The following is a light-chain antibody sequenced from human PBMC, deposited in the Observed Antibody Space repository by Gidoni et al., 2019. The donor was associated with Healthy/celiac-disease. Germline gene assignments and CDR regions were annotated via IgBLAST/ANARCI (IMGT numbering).Light chain of an antibody. CDR3: NSRDSSGNLP. CDR1: SLRSYY. J-gene: IGLJ2*01. CDR2: GKN. V-gene: IGLV3-19*01. Sequence: SSELTQDPAVSVALGQTVRITCQGDSLRSYYASWYQQKPGQAPVLVIYGKNNRPSGIPDRFSGSSSGNTASLTITGAQAEDEADYYCNSRDSSGNLPFGGGTNLTVL.